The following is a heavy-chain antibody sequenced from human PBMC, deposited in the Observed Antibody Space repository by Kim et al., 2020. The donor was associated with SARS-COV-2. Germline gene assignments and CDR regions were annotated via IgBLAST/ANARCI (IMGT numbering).Heavy chain of an antibody. J-gene: IGHJ4*02. CDR3: ARSIAAAGSGFDY. D-gene: IGHD6-13*01. V-gene: IGHV1-69*01. Sequence: YAQKFQGRGTITADESTSTAYMELSSLRSEDTAVYYCARSIAAAGSGFDYWGQGTLVTVSS.